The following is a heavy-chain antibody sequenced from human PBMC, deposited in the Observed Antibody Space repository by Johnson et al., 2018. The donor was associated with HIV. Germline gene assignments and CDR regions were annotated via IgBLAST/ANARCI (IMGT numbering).Heavy chain of an antibody. CDR1: GFTFDDYA. J-gene: IGHJ3*02. D-gene: IGHD3-3*02. Sequence: VQLVESGGALVQPGGSLRLSCAASGFTFDDYAMHWVRQAPGKGLEWVSGISWNSGSKGYADSVKGRFTISRDNAKNSLYLQINSLTPEDTALYYCAKGQFWGDAFDMGGQGTMVTVSS. CDR2: ISWNSGSK. V-gene: IGHV3-9*01. CDR3: AKGQFWGDAFDM.